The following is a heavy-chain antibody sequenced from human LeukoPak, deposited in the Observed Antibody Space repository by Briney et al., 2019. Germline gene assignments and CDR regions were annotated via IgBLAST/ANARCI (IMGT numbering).Heavy chain of an antibody. Sequence: GGSLRLSCAASGFTFSSDSMNWVRQAPGKGLEWVSSISSSSSYIYYADSLKGRFTISRDNAKNSLYLQMNSLRAEDTAVYYCERDLSTYYDFWSGPGVAPWGQGTLVTVS. CDR3: ERDLSTYYDFWSGPGVAP. D-gene: IGHD3-3*01. CDR2: ISSSSSYI. CDR1: GFTFSSDS. J-gene: IGHJ5*02. V-gene: IGHV3-21*01.